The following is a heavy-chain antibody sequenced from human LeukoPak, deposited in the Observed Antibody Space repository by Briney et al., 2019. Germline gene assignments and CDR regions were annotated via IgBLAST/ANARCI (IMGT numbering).Heavy chain of an antibody. CDR2: IYYSGST. CDR1: GGSISSYY. CDR3: ARVRYYDSSGYYYGYFQH. Sequence: SETLSLTCTVSGGSISSYYWSWIRQPPGKGLEWIRYIYYSGSTNYNPSLKSRVTISVDASKNQFSLKLSSVTAADTAVYYCARVRYYDSSGYYYGYFQHWGQGTLVTVSS. V-gene: IGHV4-59*01. D-gene: IGHD3-22*01. J-gene: IGHJ1*01.